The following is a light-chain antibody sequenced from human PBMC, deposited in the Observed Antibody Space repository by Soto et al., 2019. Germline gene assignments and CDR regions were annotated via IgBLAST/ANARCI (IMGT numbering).Light chain of an antibody. CDR1: RNLLHSNGYYY. CDR3: AQGLATPFT. CDR2: LGS. Sequence: IVLTQSPLSLPVTPGEPASISCRSSRNLLHSNGYYYLDWYLQKPGQSPQLLIYLGSNRASGVPDRFSGSGSGTDFTLTISGVEAEDVGVYFCAQGLATPFTFGGGTK. J-gene: IGKJ4*01. V-gene: IGKV2-28*01.